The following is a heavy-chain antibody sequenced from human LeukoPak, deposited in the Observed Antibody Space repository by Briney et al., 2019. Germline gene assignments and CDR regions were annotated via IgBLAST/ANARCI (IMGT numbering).Heavy chain of an antibody. V-gene: IGHV1-18*01. CDR1: GYTFTSYG. CDR2: ISAYNGNT. CDR3: ARDRTRSNWNYWYFDL. D-gene: IGHD1-20*01. Sequence: ASVKVSCKASGYTFTSYGISWVRQAPGQGLEWMGWISAYNGNTNYAQKLQGRVTMTTDTSTSTAYVELRSLRSDDTAVYYCARDRTRSNWNYWYFDLWGRGTLVTVSS. J-gene: IGHJ2*01.